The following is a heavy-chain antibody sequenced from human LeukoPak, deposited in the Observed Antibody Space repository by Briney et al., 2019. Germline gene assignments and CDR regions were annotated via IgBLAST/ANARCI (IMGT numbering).Heavy chain of an antibody. Sequence: GASVKVSCKASGYTFTGYYMHWVRQAPGQGLEWMGWINPNSGGTNYAQKFQGRVTMTRDTSISTAYMELSRLRSDDTAVYYCAIVRDGYSPLEWWFDPWGQGTLVTVSS. J-gene: IGHJ5*02. CDR2: INPNSGGT. CDR1: GYTFTGYY. CDR3: AIVRDGYSPLEWWFDP. D-gene: IGHD6-13*01. V-gene: IGHV1-2*02.